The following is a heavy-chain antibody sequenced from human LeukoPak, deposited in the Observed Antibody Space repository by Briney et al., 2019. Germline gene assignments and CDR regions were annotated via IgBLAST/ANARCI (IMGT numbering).Heavy chain of an antibody. CDR2: IKQEGSEK. V-gene: IGHV3-7*01. Sequence: GGSLRLSCAASGFTFSSYGMSWVRQAPGKGLEWLANIKQEGSEKYYVDSVKGRFTISRDNAKTSLFLQMNRLRAEDTAVSYCASVSTASSAWDSWGQGTLVTVSP. CDR1: GFTFSSYG. CDR3: ASVSTASSAWDS. J-gene: IGHJ4*02. D-gene: IGHD6-19*01.